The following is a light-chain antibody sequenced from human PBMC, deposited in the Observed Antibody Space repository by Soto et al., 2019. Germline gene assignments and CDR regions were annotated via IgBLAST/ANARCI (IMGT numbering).Light chain of an antibody. CDR3: QQYGSSPPAYA. CDR2: GAS. CDR1: QSVSGSY. Sequence: EIVLTQSPGTLSLSPGERATLSCRASQSVSGSYLAWYQLKPGQAPRLLIYGASSRATGIPDRFSGSGFGTDFRLTISRLEPEDFAVYYCQQYGSSPPAYAFGQGTKLQIK. J-gene: IGKJ2*01. V-gene: IGKV3-20*01.